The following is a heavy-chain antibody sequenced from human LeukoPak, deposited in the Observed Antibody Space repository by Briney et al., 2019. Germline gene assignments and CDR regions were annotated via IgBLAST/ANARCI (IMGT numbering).Heavy chain of an antibody. CDR2: IYYSGST. CDR3: ARDRKGFSSGYYSSYYGMDV. V-gene: IGHV4-59*01. D-gene: IGHD3-22*01. CDR1: GGSISSYY. J-gene: IGHJ6*02. Sequence: SETLSLTCTVSGGSISSYYWSWIRQPPGKGLEWIGYIYYSGSTNYNPSLKSRVTISVDTSKNQFSLKLSSVTAADTAVYYCARDRKGFSSGYYSSYYGMDVWDQGTTVTVSS.